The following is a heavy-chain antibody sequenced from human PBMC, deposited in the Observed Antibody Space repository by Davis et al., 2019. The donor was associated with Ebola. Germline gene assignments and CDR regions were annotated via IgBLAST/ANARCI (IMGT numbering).Heavy chain of an antibody. CDR2: ISSSGSTI. Sequence: GGPWRLSCAASGFTFSDYYMSWIRQAPGKGLEWVSYISSSGSTIYYADSVKGRFTISRDNAKNSLSLQMNSLRDEDTAVYYCARVPIVATIRADYWGQGALVTVSS. D-gene: IGHD5-12*01. V-gene: IGHV3-11*04. CDR3: ARVPIVATIRADY. J-gene: IGHJ4*02. CDR1: GFTFSDYY.